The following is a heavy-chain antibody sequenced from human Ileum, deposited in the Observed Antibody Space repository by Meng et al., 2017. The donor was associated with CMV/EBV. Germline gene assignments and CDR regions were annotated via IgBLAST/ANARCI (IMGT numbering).Heavy chain of an antibody. V-gene: IGHV1-2*02. J-gene: IGHJ4*02. CDR3: ARDSATPGPAVAGIQNEH. CDR1: GYTFTDYY. Sequence: ASVKVSCKASGYTFTDYYLHWVRQAPGQALQWMGWINPQNGGTSYAQKFEGRITLTRDTPVNTVHLDLTRLTPDDTAVYYCARDSATPGPAVAGIQNEHWGQGTLVTVSS. D-gene: IGHD6-19*01. CDR2: INPQNGGT.